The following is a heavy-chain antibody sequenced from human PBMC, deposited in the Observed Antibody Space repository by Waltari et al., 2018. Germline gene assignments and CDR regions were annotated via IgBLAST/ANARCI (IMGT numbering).Heavy chain of an antibody. CDR1: GFTFSSYS. D-gene: IGHD2-8*02. CDR2: ISSSSSYI. Sequence: EVQLVESGGGLVKPGGSLRLSCAASGFTFSSYSMNWVRQAPGKGLEWVSSISSSSSYIYYADSVKGRFTISRDNAKNSLYLQMNSLRAEDTAVYYCARGFCTGGVCGGYFDYWGQGTLVTVSS. J-gene: IGHJ4*02. CDR3: ARGFCTGGVCGGYFDY. V-gene: IGHV3-21*01.